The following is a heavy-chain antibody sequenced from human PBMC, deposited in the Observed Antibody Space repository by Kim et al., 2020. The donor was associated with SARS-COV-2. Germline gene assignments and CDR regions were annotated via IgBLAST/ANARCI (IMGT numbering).Heavy chain of an antibody. Sequence: GGSLRLSCAASGFTVSSNYMSWVRQAPGKGLEWVSVIYSGGSTYYADSVKGRFTISRDNSKNTLYLQMNSLRAEDTAVYYCARDRGVDILTGYPHPDAFDIWGQGTMVTVSS. CDR2: IYSGGST. J-gene: IGHJ3*02. D-gene: IGHD3-9*01. CDR1: GFTVSSNY. V-gene: IGHV3-53*01. CDR3: ARDRGVDILTGYPHPDAFDI.